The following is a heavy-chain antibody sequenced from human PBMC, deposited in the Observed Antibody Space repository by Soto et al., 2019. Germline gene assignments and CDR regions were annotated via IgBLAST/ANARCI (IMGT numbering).Heavy chain of an antibody. J-gene: IGHJ6*02. CDR1: GGSISSGGYY. CDR3: ARGGGWETYYSRTTASYYYGMDV. Sequence: QVQLQESGPGLVKPSQTLSLTCTVSGGSISSGGYYWSWIRQHPGKGLEWIGYIYYSGSTYYNPSLKSRVTISVDTSKNQFPLKLSSVTAADTAVYYWARGGGWETYYSRTTASYYYGMDVWGQGTTVTVSS. CDR2: IYYSGST. V-gene: IGHV4-31*03. D-gene: IGHD1-1*01.